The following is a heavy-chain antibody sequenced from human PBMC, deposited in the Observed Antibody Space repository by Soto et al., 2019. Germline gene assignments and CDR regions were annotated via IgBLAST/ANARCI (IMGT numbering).Heavy chain of an antibody. Sequence: GGSLRLSCAASGFTFSNVWMNWVRQAPGKGLEWVGRIKSKIDGETIDYADPVKGRFTISRDDSKNMMYLQMNSLKTEDTGVYYCSVAPEGAYHVRDPWGQGTPVTVSS. D-gene: IGHD2-21*01. CDR3: SVAPEGAYHVRDP. CDR2: IKSKIDGETI. J-gene: IGHJ5*02. CDR1: GFTFSNVW. V-gene: IGHV3-15*07.